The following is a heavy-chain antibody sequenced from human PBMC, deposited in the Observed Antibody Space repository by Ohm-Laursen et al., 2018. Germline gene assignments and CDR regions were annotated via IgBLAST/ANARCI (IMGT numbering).Heavy chain of an antibody. D-gene: IGHD3-16*01. CDR3: ARARLADS. CDR1: GFTFSTSC. CDR2: IRPDGSEE. Sequence: SLRLSCAASGFTFSTSCMTWVRQAPGKGLEWVANIRPDGSEEYYVDSVRGRFTISRDNAKNSVYLQMNSLRVEDTAVYYCARARLADSWGQGTLVTVSS. V-gene: IGHV3-7*04. J-gene: IGHJ4*02.